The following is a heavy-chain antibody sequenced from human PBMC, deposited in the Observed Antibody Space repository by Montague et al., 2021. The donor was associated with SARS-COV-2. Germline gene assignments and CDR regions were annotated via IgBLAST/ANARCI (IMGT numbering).Heavy chain of an antibody. J-gene: IGHJ5*02. V-gene: IGHV4-59*08. Sequence: SETLSLTRTVSGGSISSYYWSWIRQPPGKGLEWIGYIYYSGSTNXNPSLKSRVTISVDTSKNQFSLKLSSVTAADTAVYYCARHKKLWYHGSGSFLGWFDPWGQGTLVTVSS. CDR3: ARHKKLWYHGSGSFLGWFDP. CDR1: GGSISSYY. CDR2: IYYSGST. D-gene: IGHD3-10*01.